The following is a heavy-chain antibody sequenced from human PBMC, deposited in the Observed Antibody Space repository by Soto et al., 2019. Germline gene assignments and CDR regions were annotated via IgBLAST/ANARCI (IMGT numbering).Heavy chain of an antibody. J-gene: IGHJ3*02. V-gene: IGHV3-33*01. Sequence: QVQLVESGGGVVQPGRSLRLSCAASGFSFSTYGMHWVRQALGKGLEWVAVIWFDGSNKFYADSVKGRFTISRDNSQNTLYLQMNTLRVDDTALYYCARASGPFDMWGQGTMVTVSS. CDR1: GFSFSTYG. CDR2: IWFDGSNK. CDR3: ARASGPFDM. D-gene: IGHD3-10*01.